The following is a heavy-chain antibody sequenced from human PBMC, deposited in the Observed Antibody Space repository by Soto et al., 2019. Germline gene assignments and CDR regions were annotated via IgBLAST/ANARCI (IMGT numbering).Heavy chain of an antibody. Sequence: QVQLVESGGGVVQPGRSLRLSCAASGFTFSSYGMHWVRQAPGKGLEWVAVIWYDGSNKYYADSVKGRFTISRDNSKNTLYLQMNSLRAEDTAVYYCRREKGIEAAAGTFYWVYYYGMDVWGQGTTVTVSS. V-gene: IGHV3-33*01. J-gene: IGHJ6*02. CDR2: IWYDGSNK. CDR1: GFTFSSYG. D-gene: IGHD6-13*01. CDR3: RREKGIEAAAGTFYWVYYYGMDV.